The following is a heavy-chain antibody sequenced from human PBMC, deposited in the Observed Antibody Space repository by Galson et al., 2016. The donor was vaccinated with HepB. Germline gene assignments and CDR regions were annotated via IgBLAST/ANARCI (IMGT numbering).Heavy chain of an antibody. Sequence: SETLSLTCTVSGGSVSTSYYHWTWIRQLPGSALEWIGYIYYTGNTYYNPSLKSRVTMTLDTSKNQFSLKVNSVTAADTAVYYCARETGLRYFDWSHDDAFDIWGQGTMVTVSS. CDR2: IYYTGNT. D-gene: IGHD3-9*01. CDR3: ARETGLRYFDWSHDDAFDI. V-gene: IGHV4-61*01. J-gene: IGHJ3*02. CDR1: GGSVSTSYYH.